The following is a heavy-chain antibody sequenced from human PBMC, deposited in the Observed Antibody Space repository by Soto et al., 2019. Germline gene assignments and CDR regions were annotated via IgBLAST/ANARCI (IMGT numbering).Heavy chain of an antibody. V-gene: IGHV3-30-3*01. CDR1: GFTFSSYA. J-gene: IGHJ6*02. CDR3: ARDRGWLVGYHSYYYGMDV. Sequence: GGSLRLSCAASGFTFSSYAMHWVRQAPGKGLEWVAVISYDGSNKYYADSVKGRFTISRDNSKNTLYLQMNSLRAEDTAVYYCARDRGWLVGYHSYYYGMDVWGQGTTVTVSS. CDR2: ISYDGSNK. D-gene: IGHD6-19*01.